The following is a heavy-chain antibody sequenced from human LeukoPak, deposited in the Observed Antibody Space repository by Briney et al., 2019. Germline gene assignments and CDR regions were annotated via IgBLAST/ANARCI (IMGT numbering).Heavy chain of an antibody. CDR2: ISGSGGST. CDR1: GFTFSSYA. D-gene: IGHD3-10*01. V-gene: IGHV3-23*01. J-gene: IGHJ6*03. CDR3: AKDRGGRRYYYYYYMDV. Sequence: GGSLRLSCAASGFTFSSYAMSWVRQAPGKGLEWVSAISGSGGSTYCADSVKGRFTISRDNSKNTLYLQMNSLRAEDTAVYYCAKDRGGRRYYYYYYMDVWGKGTTVTVSS.